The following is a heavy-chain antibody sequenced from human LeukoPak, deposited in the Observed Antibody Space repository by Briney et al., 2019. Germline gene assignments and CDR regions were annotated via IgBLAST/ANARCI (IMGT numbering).Heavy chain of an antibody. D-gene: IGHD2-15*01. Sequence: PGRSLRLSCAASGFTFSDYYMSWIRQAPGKGLELLSYISGSGTTIYYADSVRGRFTISRDNAKNSLYLQMNSLRAEDTAVYYCARRQLLRDAFDIWGQGTMVTVSS. CDR1: GFTFSDYY. CDR2: ISGSGTTI. CDR3: ARRQLLRDAFDI. V-gene: IGHV3-11*04. J-gene: IGHJ3*02.